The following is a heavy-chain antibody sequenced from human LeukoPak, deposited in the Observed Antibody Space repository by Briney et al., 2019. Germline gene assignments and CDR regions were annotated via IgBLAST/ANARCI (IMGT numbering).Heavy chain of an antibody. Sequence: SVKVSCKASGGTFSSYTISWVRQAPGQGLEWMGGIIPIFGTTNYAQEFQGRVTITADDSTSTAYMELSSLRSEDTAVYYCARSVGYSGYGIDYRGQGTLVTVSS. CDR2: IIPIFGTT. D-gene: IGHD5-12*01. CDR1: GGTFSSYT. CDR3: ARSVGYSGYGIDY. V-gene: IGHV1-69*13. J-gene: IGHJ4*02.